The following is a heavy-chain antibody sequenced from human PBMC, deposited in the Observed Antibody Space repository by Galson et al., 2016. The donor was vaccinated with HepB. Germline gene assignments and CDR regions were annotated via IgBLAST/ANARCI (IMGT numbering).Heavy chain of an antibody. CDR3: ARDFLFAHDL. CDR1: GFNFRSYW. J-gene: IGHJ5*02. CDR2: IKQDGSAE. D-gene: IGHD3-3*01. Sequence: SLRLSCAASGFNFRSYWMTWVRQAPGKGLEWVANIKQDGSAEYYVDSVKGRFTISRDNAKNSLYLQMNSLRVDDTAVYYCARDFLFAHDLWGPGTLVTVSS. V-gene: IGHV3-7*03.